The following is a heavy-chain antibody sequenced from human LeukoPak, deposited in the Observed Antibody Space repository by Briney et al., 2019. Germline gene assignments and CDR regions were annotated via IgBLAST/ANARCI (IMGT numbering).Heavy chain of an antibody. V-gene: IGHV3-7*01. Sequence: DSVKGRFTISRDNAKNSLYLQMNSLRAEDTAVYYCAKAVTANDYNKDLNWFDPWGQGTLVTVSS. J-gene: IGHJ5*02. D-gene: IGHD4-11*01. CDR3: AKAVTANDYNKDLNWFDP.